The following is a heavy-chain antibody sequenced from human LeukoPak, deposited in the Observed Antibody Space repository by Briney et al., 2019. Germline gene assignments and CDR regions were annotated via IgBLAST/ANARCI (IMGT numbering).Heavy chain of an antibody. D-gene: IGHD3-10*01. J-gene: IGHJ4*02. V-gene: IGHV4-39*07. CDR3: ARGRRRLPRFPQLYFDY. Sequence: PSETLSLTCSVSGGSISSGSYYWSWIRQPPGKGLEWIGEINHSGSTNYNPSLKSRVTISVDTSKNQFSLKLSSVTAADTAVYYCARGRRRLPRFPQLYFDYWGQGTLVTVSS. CDR2: INHSGST. CDR1: GGSISSGSYY.